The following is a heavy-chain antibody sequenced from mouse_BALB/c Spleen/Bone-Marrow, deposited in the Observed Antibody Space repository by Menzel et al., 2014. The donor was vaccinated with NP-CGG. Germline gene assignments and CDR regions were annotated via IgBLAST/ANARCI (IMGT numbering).Heavy chain of an antibody. CDR3: ARTTMIATGYYYAMDY. CDR2: ISSGSSTI. CDR1: GYTFSSFG. Sequence: EVQVVESGGGLVQPGGSRKVSCAASGYTFSSFGMHWVRQAPEKGLEWVAYISSGSSTIYYADTVKGRFTISRDNPKNTLFLQMTSLRTEDEAMYYCARTTMIATGYYYAMDYWGQGTSVTVSS. D-gene: IGHD2-4*01. V-gene: IGHV5-17*02. J-gene: IGHJ4*01.